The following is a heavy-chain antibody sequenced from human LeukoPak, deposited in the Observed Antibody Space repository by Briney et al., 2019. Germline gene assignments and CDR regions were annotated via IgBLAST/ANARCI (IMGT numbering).Heavy chain of an antibody. CDR2: ISGSGGST. J-gene: IGHJ3*01. CDR3: AKDRSCTGSSCNVGS. V-gene: IGHV3-23*01. CDR1: GFTFSSFA. Sequence: GGSLRLSCAASGFTFSSFAMSWVRQAPGKGLEWVSAISGSGGSTYYADSVKGRFTISRDNSKNTLFLQMNSLRAEDTAVYYCAKDRSCTGSSCNVGSWGQGTMVTVSS. D-gene: IGHD2-2*01.